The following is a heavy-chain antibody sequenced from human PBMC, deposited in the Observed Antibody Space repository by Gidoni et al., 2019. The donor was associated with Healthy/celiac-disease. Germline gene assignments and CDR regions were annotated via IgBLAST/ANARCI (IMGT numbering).Heavy chain of an antibody. CDR2: ISGSGGST. CDR1: GFPFSSYS. D-gene: IGHD5-12*01. J-gene: IGHJ6*02. Sequence: EVQLLESGGGLVQPGGSLRLSCAASGFPFSSYSMSWVRQAPGKGLKWVSAISGSGGSTYYADSVKGRFTISRDNSKNTLYLQMNSLRAEDTAVYYCAKDPIKNTESGRVSYYYYYGMDVWGQGTTVTVSS. V-gene: IGHV3-23*01. CDR3: AKDPIKNTESGRVSYYYYYGMDV.